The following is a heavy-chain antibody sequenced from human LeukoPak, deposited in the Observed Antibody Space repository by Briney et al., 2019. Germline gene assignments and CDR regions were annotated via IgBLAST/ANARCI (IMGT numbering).Heavy chain of an antibody. V-gene: IGHV3-23*01. CDR3: AKLWAPFHCTNGVCPLRFDY. J-gene: IGHJ4*02. CDR1: GFTFSSYA. D-gene: IGHD2-8*01. Sequence: GGSLRLSCAASGFTFSSYAMSWVRQAPGKGLEWVSAISGSGGSTYYADSVKGRFTISRDNSKNTLYLQMNSLRAEDTAVYYCAKLWAPFHCTNGVCPLRFDYWGQGTLVTVSS. CDR2: ISGSGGST.